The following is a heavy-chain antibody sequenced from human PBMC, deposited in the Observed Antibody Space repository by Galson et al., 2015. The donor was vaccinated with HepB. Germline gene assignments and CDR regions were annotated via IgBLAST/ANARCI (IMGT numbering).Heavy chain of an antibody. J-gene: IGHJ3*02. CDR2: IWYDGSNK. V-gene: IGHV3-33*06. CDR1: GFTFSSYG. D-gene: IGHD4-17*01. Sequence: SLRLSCAASGFTFSSYGMHWVRQAPGKGLEWVAVIWYDGSNKYYADSVKGRFTISRDNSKNTLYLQMNSLRAEDTAVYYCAKSFLTTVTTWFAFDIWGQGTMVTVSS. CDR3: AKSFLTTVTTWFAFDI.